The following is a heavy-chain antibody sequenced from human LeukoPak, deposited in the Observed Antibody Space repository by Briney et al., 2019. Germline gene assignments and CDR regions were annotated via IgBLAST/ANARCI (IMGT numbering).Heavy chain of an antibody. J-gene: IGHJ4*02. CDR1: GFIFHNAW. CDR2: IKSNPDGGTA. V-gene: IGHV3-15*05. D-gene: IGHD3-3*01. CDR3: TTLSYDVHY. Sequence: PGGSLRLSCAASGFIFHNAWMTWVRQAPGKGLKWVGRIKSNPDGGTADYAAPVKGRFIISRDDSKNTLYLQLNSLKTEDTAVYYCTTLSYDVHYWGQGTLVTVSS.